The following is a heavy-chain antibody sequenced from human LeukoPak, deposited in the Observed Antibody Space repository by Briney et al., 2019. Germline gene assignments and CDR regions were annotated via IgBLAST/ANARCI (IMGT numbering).Heavy chain of an antibody. J-gene: IGHJ4*02. Sequence: PSQTLSLTCTVSGGSINSGSYYWSWIRQPAGKGLEWIGRVLTSGTTNYNPPLKSRVSISVDTSKNQFSLKLSSVTAADTAVYYCARAPGGYDFWSGYYTGGYYFDYWGQGTLVTVSS. CDR3: ARAPGGYDFWSGYYTGGYYFDY. CDR2: VLTSGTT. CDR1: GGSINSGSYY. D-gene: IGHD3-3*01. V-gene: IGHV4-61*02.